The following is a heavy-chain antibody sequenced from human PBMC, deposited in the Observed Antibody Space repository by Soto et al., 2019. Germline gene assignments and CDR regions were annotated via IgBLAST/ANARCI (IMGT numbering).Heavy chain of an antibody. CDR1: GYTFTGYY. CDR2: INPNSGGT. V-gene: IGHV1-2*04. J-gene: IGHJ4*02. D-gene: IGHD2-21*02. Sequence: QVQLVQSGAEVKKPGASVKVSCKASGYTFTGYYMHWVRQAPGQGLEWMGWINPNSGGTNYAQKFKGWVTMTRDTSISTAYIALIRLRSDGTAVYYCARAHCGGDCYSGVDYWGQGTLVTVSS. CDR3: ARAHCGGDCYSGVDY.